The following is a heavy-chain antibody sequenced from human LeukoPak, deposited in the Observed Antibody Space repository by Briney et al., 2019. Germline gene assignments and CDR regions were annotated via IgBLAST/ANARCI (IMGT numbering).Heavy chain of an antibody. CDR3: ARGSMVRGVLRTYYYYMDA. V-gene: IGHV4-39*01. J-gene: IGHJ6*03. D-gene: IGHD3-10*01. CDR2: IYYSGST. Sequence: SETLSLTCTVSGGSISSSSYYWGWIRQPPGKGLEWIGSIYYSGSTYYNPSLKSRVTISVDTSKNQFSLKLSSVTAADTAVYYCARGSMVRGVLRTYYYYMDAWGKGTTVTVSS. CDR1: GGSISSSSYY.